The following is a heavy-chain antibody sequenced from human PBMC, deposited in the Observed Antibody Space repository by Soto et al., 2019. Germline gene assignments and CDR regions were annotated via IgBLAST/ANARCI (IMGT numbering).Heavy chain of an antibody. V-gene: IGHV4-28*01. CDR3: ATKPRLEPAEFDY. D-gene: IGHD2-2*01. Sequence: PSETLSLTCAVSGFSISSGRFWGWIRQPPGKGLEWIGYIYYTGTTYYSPSLKSRVTMSVDTSRNQFSLKLDSMTAVDTAVYYCATKPRLEPAEFDYWGQGTQVPSP. CDR1: GFSISSGRF. J-gene: IGHJ4*02. CDR2: IYYTGTT.